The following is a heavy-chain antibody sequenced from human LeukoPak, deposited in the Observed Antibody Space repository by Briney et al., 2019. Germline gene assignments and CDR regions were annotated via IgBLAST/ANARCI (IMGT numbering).Heavy chain of an antibody. J-gene: IGHJ5*02. CDR1: GFTFSSYG. D-gene: IGHD6-25*01. Sequence: GGSLRLSCAASGFTFSSYGMHWVRQAPGKGLEWVAVIRYDGSNKYYADSVKGRFTISRDNSKNTLYLQMNSLRAEDTAVYYCARFFEPASSGPWFDPWGQGTLVTVSS. V-gene: IGHV3-33*01. CDR3: ARFFEPASSGPWFDP. CDR2: IRYDGSNK.